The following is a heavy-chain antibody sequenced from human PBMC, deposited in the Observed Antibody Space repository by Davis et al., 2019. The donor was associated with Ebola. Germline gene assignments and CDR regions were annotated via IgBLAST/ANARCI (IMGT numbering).Heavy chain of an antibody. J-gene: IGHJ3*02. V-gene: IGHV5-51*01. D-gene: IGHD3-3*01. CDR3: ARQSYDFWSARGAFDI. Sequence: KVSCKGSGYSFTSYWIGWVRQMPGKGLEWMGIIYPGDSDTRYSPSFQGQVTISADKSISTAYLQWSSLKASDTAMYYCARQSYDFWSARGAFDIWGQGTMVTVSS. CDR2: IYPGDSDT. CDR1: GYSFTSYW.